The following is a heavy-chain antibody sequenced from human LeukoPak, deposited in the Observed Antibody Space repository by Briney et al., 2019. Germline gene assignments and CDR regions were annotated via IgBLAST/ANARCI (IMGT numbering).Heavy chain of an antibody. Sequence: PGGSLRLSCAVSGITLSNYGMNWVRQAPGKGLEWVAGISGSGGGKKYADSAEGRFTISRDNPKNTLYLQMKSLRAEDTAVYFCAKRGVVIRVILVGFHKEAYYFDCWVQGGLVTVSS. V-gene: IGHV3-23*01. CDR1: GITLSNYG. J-gene: IGHJ4*02. D-gene: IGHD3-22*01. CDR3: AKRGVVIRVILVGFHKEAYYFDC. CDR2: ISGSGGGK.